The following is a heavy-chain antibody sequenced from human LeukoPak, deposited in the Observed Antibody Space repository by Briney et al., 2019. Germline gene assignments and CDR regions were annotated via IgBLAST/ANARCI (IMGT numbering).Heavy chain of an antibody. V-gene: IGHV3-30-3*01. Sequence: PGRSLRLSCAASGFTFSSYAMHWVRQAPGKGLEWVAVISYDGSNKYYADSVKGRFTISRDNSKNTLYLQMNSLRAEETAIYYCARDKGYSIDQWGQGTLVTVSS. CDR3: ARDKGYSIDQ. CDR1: GFTFSSYA. D-gene: IGHD5-18*01. CDR2: ISYDGSNK. J-gene: IGHJ5*02.